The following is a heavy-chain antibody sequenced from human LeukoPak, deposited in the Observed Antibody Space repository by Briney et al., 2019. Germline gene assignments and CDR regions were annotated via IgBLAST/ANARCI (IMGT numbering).Heavy chain of an antibody. CDR3: ARGLVVVIATYYMDV. Sequence: ASVKVSCKASGYTFTNYGVSWVRQAPGQGLEWMGWISAYNGYTNYAQKFQFRVTMTTDTSTSTAYMELRSLTSDDTAVYYCARGLVVVIATYYMDVWGKGTTVTVSS. V-gene: IGHV1-18*01. J-gene: IGHJ6*03. D-gene: IGHD2-21*01. CDR2: ISAYNGYT. CDR1: GYTFTNYG.